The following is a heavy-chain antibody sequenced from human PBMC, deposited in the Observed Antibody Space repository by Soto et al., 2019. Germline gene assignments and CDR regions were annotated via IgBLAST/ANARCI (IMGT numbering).Heavy chain of an antibody. J-gene: IGHJ4*02. CDR2: IFTTGTTI. CDR1: GFTFSSYS. D-gene: IGHD3-9*01. V-gene: IGHV3-48*04. CDR3: ARDKDWAFDY. Sequence: GSLRLSCVASGFTFSSYSMVWVRQAPGKGLEWVSYIFTTGTTIYYADSVKGRFTVSRDNAKNSVFLLLNSLRAEDTAVYYCARDKDWAFDYWGQGT.